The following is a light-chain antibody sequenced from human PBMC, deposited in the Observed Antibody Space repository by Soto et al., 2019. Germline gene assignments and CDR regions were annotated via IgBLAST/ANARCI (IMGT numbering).Light chain of an antibody. J-gene: IGKJ1*01. CDR3: QQYGSSPPRT. CDR2: DAS. CDR1: QSVRNN. V-gene: IGKV3-15*01. Sequence: EIVMTQSPGTLSVSPGERVTLSCRASQSVRNNLAWYQQKPGQGPRLLIYDASTRATGIPARFSGSGSGTEFTLTISSLQSEDFAVYYCQQYGSSPPRTFGQGTKVE.